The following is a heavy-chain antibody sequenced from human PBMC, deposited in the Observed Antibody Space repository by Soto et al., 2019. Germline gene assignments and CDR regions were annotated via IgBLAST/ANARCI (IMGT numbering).Heavy chain of an antibody. CDR3: ARHKNPNMVRGVTFDY. CDR2: IYYSGST. J-gene: IGHJ4*02. D-gene: IGHD3-10*01. CDR1: GGSISSSSYY. V-gene: IGHV4-39*01. Sequence: SETLSLTCTVSGGSISSSSYYWGWIRQPPGKGLEWIGSIYYSGSTYYNPSLKSRVTISVDTSKNQFSLKLSSVTAADTAVYYCARHKNPNMVRGVTFDYWGQGTLVTVSS.